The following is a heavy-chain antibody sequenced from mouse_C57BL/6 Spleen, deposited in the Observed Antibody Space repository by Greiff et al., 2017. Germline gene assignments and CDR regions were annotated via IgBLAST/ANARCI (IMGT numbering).Heavy chain of an antibody. J-gene: IGHJ1*03. D-gene: IGHD2-5*01. CDR1: GYTFTDYY. V-gene: IGHV1-26*01. CDR2: INPNNGGT. Sequence: EVKLQQSGPELVKPGASVKISCKASGYTFTDYYMNWVKQSHGKSLEWIGDINPNNGGTSYNQKFKGKATLTVDKSSSTAYMELRSLTSEDSAVYYCARSYYSNSNWYFDVWGTGTTVTVSS. CDR3: ARSYYSNSNWYFDV.